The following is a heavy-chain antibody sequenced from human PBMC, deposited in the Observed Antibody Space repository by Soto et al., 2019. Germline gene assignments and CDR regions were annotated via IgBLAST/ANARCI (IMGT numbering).Heavy chain of an antibody. V-gene: IGHV3-74*01. CDR3: ARDQGYCSGGSCYVAGY. CDR1: GFTFSSYW. J-gene: IGHJ4*02. D-gene: IGHD2-15*01. CDR2: INSDGSST. Sequence: GGSLRLSCAASGFTFSSYWMHWVRQAPGKGLVWVSRINSDGSSTSYADSVKGRFTISRDNAKNTLYLQMNSLRAEDTAVYYCARDQGYCSGGSCYVAGYWGQGNLVTVSS.